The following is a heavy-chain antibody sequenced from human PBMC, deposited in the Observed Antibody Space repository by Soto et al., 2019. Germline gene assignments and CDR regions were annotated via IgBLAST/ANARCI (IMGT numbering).Heavy chain of an antibody. CDR2: IRGDGSKK. CDR3: ARDVSPGSSSMYLDPFDI. Sequence: EVQLVESGGTLVQPGGSLRLSCEGSGFAFGSYWMTWVRQAPGKGLEWVANIRGDGSKKSYLDSVSGRFTIFRDNAENSLYLQMNSLRDEDTALYYCARDVSPGSSSMYLDPFDIWGQGTMVTVSS. J-gene: IGHJ3*02. D-gene: IGHD6-13*01. CDR1: GFAFGSYW. V-gene: IGHV3-7*05.